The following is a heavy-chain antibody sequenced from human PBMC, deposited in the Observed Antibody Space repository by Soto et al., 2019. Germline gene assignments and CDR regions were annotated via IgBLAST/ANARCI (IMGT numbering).Heavy chain of an antibody. CDR1: GFTFSRYW. Sequence: EVQLMESGGCLVQPGGSLRLSCAASGFTFSRYWMAWVRQAPGKGLEWVANINQDVSKKLYVESVRGRFTITRDNAKNSVYLPMNHLRADDTAVYYCAKIGYNDWDFDYWVQRTLVTVSS. CDR3: AKIGYNDWDFDY. V-gene: IGHV3-7*01. J-gene: IGHJ4*02. D-gene: IGHD3-22*01. CDR2: INQDVSKK.